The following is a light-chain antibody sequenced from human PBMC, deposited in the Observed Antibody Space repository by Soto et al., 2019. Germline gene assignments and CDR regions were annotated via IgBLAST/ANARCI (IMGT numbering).Light chain of an antibody. CDR1: SSDAGGYNY. Sequence: QSVLTQPASVSGSPGQSITISCTGTSSDAGGYNYVSWYQHHPGKAPKLMIYDVSNRPSGVSNRFSGSKSGNTASLTISGLQAEDEADYYCSSYTSISTVVFGGGTKLTVL. J-gene: IGLJ2*01. CDR3: SSYTSISTVV. CDR2: DVS. V-gene: IGLV2-14*03.